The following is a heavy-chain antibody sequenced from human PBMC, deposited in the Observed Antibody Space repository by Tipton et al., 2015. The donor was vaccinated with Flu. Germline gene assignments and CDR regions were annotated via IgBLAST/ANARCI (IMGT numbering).Heavy chain of an antibody. CDR2: ISYSGNT. J-gene: IGHJ4*02. CDR1: GGSINSYY. CDR3: ARLSYYDVDLKNFYFEG. V-gene: IGHV4-59*05. Sequence: TLSLTCTVSGGSINSYYWSWIRQPPGKGLEWIEGISYSGNTYYNPSLKSRVVITADASKNQFSLNLSSVTAADTAVYYCARLSYYDVDLKNFYFEGWGQGTLVTVSS. D-gene: IGHD3-10*02.